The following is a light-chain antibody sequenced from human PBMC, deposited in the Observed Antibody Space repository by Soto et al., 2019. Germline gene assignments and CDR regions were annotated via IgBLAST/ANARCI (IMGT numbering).Light chain of an antibody. V-gene: IGKV3-15*01. CDR3: QPYNSWPYS. Sequence: IVMTQSPTTLSVSPGERATLSCRASQSISSNLAWYQQKPGQAPRLLIYGASTRATGIPARFSGTGSGTEFTLTISILQSEDFAVFYCQPYNSWPYSFGQGTKLEIK. J-gene: IGKJ2*03. CDR2: GAS. CDR1: QSISSN.